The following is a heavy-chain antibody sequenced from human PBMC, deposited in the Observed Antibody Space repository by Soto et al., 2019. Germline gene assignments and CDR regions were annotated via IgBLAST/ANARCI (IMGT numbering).Heavy chain of an antibody. V-gene: IGHV4-39*01. Sequence: KTSETLSLTCIVSGESIISSSYYWGWIRQPPGKGLERIGSIYYSGRTYYNPSFKSRVTISIDTSKNQFSLKLSSVTATDTAVYYCARQRTTVVTQDYFDHWGQGALVTVSS. CDR3: ARQRTTVVTQDYFDH. J-gene: IGHJ4*02. CDR2: IYYSGRT. D-gene: IGHD2-21*02. CDR1: GESIISSSYY.